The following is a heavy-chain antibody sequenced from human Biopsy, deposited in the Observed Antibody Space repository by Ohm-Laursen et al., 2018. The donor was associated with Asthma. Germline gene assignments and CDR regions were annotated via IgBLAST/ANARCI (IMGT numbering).Heavy chain of an antibody. D-gene: IGHD3-16*02. CDR2: ISYDGSNK. V-gene: IGHV3-30-3*01. CDR1: GFTFSSYA. CDR3: ARDLHPTNHLGELSEGFDY. J-gene: IGHJ4*02. Sequence: SSLRLSCAASGFTFSSYAMHWVRQAPGKGLEWVAVISYDGSNKYYADSVKGRFTISRDNFKNTLYLQMNSLRAEDTAVYYCARDLHPTNHLGELSEGFDYWGQGTLVTVSS.